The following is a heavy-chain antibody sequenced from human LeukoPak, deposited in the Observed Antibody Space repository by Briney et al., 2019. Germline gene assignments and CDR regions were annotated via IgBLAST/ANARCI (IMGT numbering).Heavy chain of an antibody. V-gene: IGHV3-23*01. CDR1: GFSFSTYA. J-gene: IGHJ4*02. CDR2: ISGSGGAT. D-gene: IGHD2-2*01. Sequence: PGGSLTLSCAASGFSFSTYAMNWVRQSPGKGLEWLSVISGSGGATYYADSVKGRFTISRDNSKNTLYLQMSSLTAEDTAIYYCAKDSCASTSCYWDYWGQGTLVTVSS. CDR3: AKDSCASTSCYWDY.